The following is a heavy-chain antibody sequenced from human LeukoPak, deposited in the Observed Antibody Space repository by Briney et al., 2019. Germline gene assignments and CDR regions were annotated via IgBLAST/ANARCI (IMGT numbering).Heavy chain of an antibody. Sequence: PSETLSLTCIVSGGSISGYYWTWIRQPPGKGLEWIGYIYYSGSTNYNPSLKSRVTISVDTSKNQFSLRLSSVTAADTAVYYCARDGGQNWFDPWGQGTLVTVSS. CDR2: IYYSGST. CDR3: ARDGGQNWFDP. D-gene: IGHD3-3*01. J-gene: IGHJ5*02. CDR1: GGSISGYY. V-gene: IGHV4-59*01.